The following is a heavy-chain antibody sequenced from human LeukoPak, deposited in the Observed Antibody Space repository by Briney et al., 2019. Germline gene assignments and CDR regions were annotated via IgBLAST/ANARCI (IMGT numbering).Heavy chain of an antibody. CDR1: GFTFDDYA. CDR2: ISWNSGSI. D-gene: IGHD3-22*01. V-gene: IGHV3-9*01. J-gene: IGHJ4*02. Sequence: GGSLRLSRAASGFTFDDYAMHWVRQAPGKGLEWVSGISWNSGSIGYADSVKGRFTISRDNAKNSLYLQMNSLRAEDTALYYCAKDIAHYYDSSGYDYWGQGTLVTVSS. CDR3: AKDIAHYYDSSGYDY.